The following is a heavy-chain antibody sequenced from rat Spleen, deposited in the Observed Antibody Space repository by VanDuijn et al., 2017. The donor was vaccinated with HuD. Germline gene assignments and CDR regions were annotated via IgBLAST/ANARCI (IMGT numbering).Heavy chain of an antibody. CDR2: IWGDGST. D-gene: IGHD1-4*01. CDR1: GFSLTNYG. V-gene: IGHV2-15*01. CDR3: VRERVPGFAFYFDY. J-gene: IGHJ2*01. Sequence: QVQLKESGPGLVQPSQTLSLTCTVSGFSLTNYGVNWVRQPPGKGLEWMGGIWGDGSTNYNSALKSRLSISRDTSKSQVFLKMNSLQTEDTAIYFCVRERVPGFAFYFDYWGQGVMVTVSS.